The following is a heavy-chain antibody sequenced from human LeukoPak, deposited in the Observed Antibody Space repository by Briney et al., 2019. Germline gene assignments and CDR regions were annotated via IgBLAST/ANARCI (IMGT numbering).Heavy chain of an antibody. CDR2: ISDDGSNK. CDR1: GFTFRTYA. CDR3: ARAFSTTAFDY. V-gene: IGHV3-30*04. Sequence: PGGCLRLSCAASGFTFRTYAMNWVRQAPGKGLGWVAVISDDGSNKYYAESVKGQFTISRDNSKNTLYLQMNSLRAEDTAVYYCARAFSTTAFDYWGQGTLVTVSS. J-gene: IGHJ4*02. D-gene: IGHD4-17*01.